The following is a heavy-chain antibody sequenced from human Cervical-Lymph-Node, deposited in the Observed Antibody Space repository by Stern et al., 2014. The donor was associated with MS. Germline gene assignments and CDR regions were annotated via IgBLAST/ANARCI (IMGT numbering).Heavy chain of an antibody. Sequence: QLQLQESGPGLVKPSGTLSLTCGVSGGSISSRDWWRWVRPPPGKGLEWIGEIYHSGTTNYNPSLKSRVTISVDKSKTQFSLRLSSVTAADTAMYYCVRGMATAADYWAQGTLVTVSS. J-gene: IGHJ4*02. CDR3: VRGMATAADY. CDR2: IYHSGTT. D-gene: IGHD5-24*01. V-gene: IGHV4-4*02. CDR1: GGSISSRDW.